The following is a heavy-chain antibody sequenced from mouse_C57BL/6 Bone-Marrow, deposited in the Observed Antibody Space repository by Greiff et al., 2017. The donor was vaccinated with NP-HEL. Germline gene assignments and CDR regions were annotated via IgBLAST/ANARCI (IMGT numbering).Heavy chain of an antibody. CDR3: ARGPYYDYGGDWYFDV. J-gene: IGHJ1*03. CDR2: IYPGSGST. D-gene: IGHD2-4*01. V-gene: IGHV1-55*01. CDR1: GYTFTSYW. Sequence: QVQLQQPGAELVKPGASVKMSCKASGYTFTSYWITWVKQRPGQGLEWIGDIYPGSGSTNYNEKFKSKATLTVDTSSSTAYMQLSSLTSEDSAVYYCARGPYYDYGGDWYFDVWGTGTTVTVSS.